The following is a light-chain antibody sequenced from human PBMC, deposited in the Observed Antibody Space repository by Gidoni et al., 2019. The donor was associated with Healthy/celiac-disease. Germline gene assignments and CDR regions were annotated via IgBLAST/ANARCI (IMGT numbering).Light chain of an antibody. CDR3: QQYNSYSPWT. CDR2: DAS. CDR1: QSISSW. J-gene: IGKJ1*01. V-gene: IGKV1-5*01. Sequence: DIQMTQSPSTLSASVGDRVTITCRVSQSISSWLAWYQQKPGKAPKLLIYDASSWESGGPSRFCGGGSGTEFTLAISSLQPDDFATYYCQQYNSYSPWTFGQGTKVEIK.